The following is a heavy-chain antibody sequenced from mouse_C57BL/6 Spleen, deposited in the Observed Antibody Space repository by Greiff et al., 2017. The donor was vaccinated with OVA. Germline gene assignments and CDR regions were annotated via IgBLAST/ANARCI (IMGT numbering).Heavy chain of an antibody. CDR3: ARGDYGFYYFDY. CDR2: IDPSDSYT. J-gene: IGHJ2*01. D-gene: IGHD1-1*01. V-gene: IGHV1-69*01. Sequence: QVQLQQSGAELVMPGASVKLSCKASGYTFTSYWMHWVKQRPGQGLEWIGEIDPSDSYTNYNQKFKGKSTLTVDKSSSTAYMQLSSLTSEDSAVYYCARGDYGFYYFDYWGQGTTLTVSS. CDR1: GYTFTSYW.